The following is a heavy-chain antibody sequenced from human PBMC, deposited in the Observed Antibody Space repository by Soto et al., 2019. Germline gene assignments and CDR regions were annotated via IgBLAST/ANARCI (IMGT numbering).Heavy chain of an antibody. D-gene: IGHD1-1*01. CDR1: GGSISSYY. CDR2: IYYSGST. CDR3: ARVARTGQYYFDF. J-gene: IGHJ4*02. V-gene: IGHV4-59*01. Sequence: SETLSLTCTVSGGSISSYYWSWIRQPPGKGLEWIGYIYYSGSTNYNPSLKSRVTISVDTPKNQFSLKLSSVTAADTAVYYCARVARTGQYYFDFWGQGALVTVSS.